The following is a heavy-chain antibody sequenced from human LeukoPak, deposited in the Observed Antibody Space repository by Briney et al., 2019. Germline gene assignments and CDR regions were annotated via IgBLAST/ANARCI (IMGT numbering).Heavy chain of an antibody. Sequence: PSETLSLTCTVSGGSISSGSYYWGWIRQPPGKGLEWIGSIYYSGSTYYNPSLKSRVTISVDTSKNQFSLKLSSVTAADTAVYYCARGEHSGYDYPFDYWGQGTLVTVSS. CDR2: IYYSGST. D-gene: IGHD5-12*01. CDR1: GGSISSGSYY. V-gene: IGHV4-39*07. CDR3: ARGEHSGYDYPFDY. J-gene: IGHJ4*02.